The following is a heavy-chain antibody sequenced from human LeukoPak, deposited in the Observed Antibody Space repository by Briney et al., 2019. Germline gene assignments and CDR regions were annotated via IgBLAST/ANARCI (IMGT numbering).Heavy chain of an antibody. Sequence: GGSLRLSCTASGFTVGDYAMSWFRQAPGKGLEWVGFIRSKAYGGTTEYAASVQGRFTISRDDSKSIAYLQMHSLKTEDTAVYYCTRVSHMFDYYYMDVWGKGTTVTVSS. CDR3: TRVSHMFDYYYMDV. J-gene: IGHJ6*03. CDR1: GFTVGDYA. V-gene: IGHV3-49*03. CDR2: IRSKAYGGTT. D-gene: IGHD3-10*02.